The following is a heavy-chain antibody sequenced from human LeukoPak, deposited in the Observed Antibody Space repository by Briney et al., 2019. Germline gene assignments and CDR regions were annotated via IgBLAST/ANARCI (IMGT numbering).Heavy chain of an antibody. J-gene: IGHJ5*02. CDR1: GGSISSSSYY. CDR3: AGIVVVISWFDP. CDR2: IYYSGST. V-gene: IGHV4-39*07. Sequence: SETLSLTCTVSGGSISSSSYYWGWIRQPPGKGLEWIGSIYYSGSTYYNPSLKSRVTISVDTSKNQFSLKLSSVTAADTAVYYCAGIVVVISWFDPWGQGTLVTVSS. D-gene: IGHD3-22*01.